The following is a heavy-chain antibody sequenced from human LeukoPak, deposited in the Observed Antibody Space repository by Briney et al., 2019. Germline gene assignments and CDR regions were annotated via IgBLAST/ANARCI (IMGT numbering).Heavy chain of an antibody. V-gene: IGHV4-59*11. CDR1: SGSINNHY. CDR3: ARDQIGYGLDY. J-gene: IGHJ4*02. CDR2: IYDSWNT. Sequence: PSETLSLTCIVSSGSINNHYWSWIRQPPGKGLEWIGYIYDSWNTNYNPPLQSRVTISMDASRNQFSLNLTSVTAADTAVYCARDQIGYGLDYWGQGTLVTVSS. D-gene: IGHD5-18*01.